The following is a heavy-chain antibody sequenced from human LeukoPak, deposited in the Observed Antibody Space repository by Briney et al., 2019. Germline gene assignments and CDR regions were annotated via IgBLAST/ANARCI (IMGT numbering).Heavy chain of an antibody. CDR3: AKGLDSSGSYFDY. J-gene: IGHJ4*02. V-gene: IGHV3-23*01. D-gene: IGHD3-22*01. CDR2: ISGSGGST. CDR1: GFTFSSYA. Sequence: GGSLRLSCAASGFTFSSYAMYWVRQAPGKGLEWVSAISGSGGSTYYADSVKGRFTISRDNSKNTLYLQMNSLRAEDTAVYYCAKGLDSSGSYFDYWGQGTLVTVSS.